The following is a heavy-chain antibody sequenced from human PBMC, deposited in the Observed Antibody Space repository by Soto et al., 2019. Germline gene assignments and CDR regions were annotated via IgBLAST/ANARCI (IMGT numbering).Heavy chain of an antibody. CDR3: AGNYDFWSGYYTGIGY. J-gene: IGHJ4*02. CDR2: ISYDGSNK. V-gene: IGHV3-30*03. D-gene: IGHD3-3*01. Sequence: GSLRLSCAASGFTFSSYGMHWVRQAPGKGLEWVAVISYDGSNKYYADSVKGRFTISRDNSKNTLYLQMNSLRAEDTAVYYCAGNYDFWSGYYTGIGYWGRGTQVTVSS. CDR1: GFTFSSYG.